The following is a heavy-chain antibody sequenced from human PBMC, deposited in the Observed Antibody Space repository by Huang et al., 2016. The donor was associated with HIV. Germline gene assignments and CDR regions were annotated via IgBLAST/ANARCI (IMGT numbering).Heavy chain of an antibody. CDR1: GYTFPKFA. CDR2: INAGNGNT. J-gene: IGHJ6*03. V-gene: IGHV1-3*01. Sequence: QVQLVQSGAEVKEPGASVKVSCKASGYTFPKFAVHWVRQAPGPRLEWMGWINAGNGNTHYSQKFQYRLTISRDSFANTTYMALSSLRSEDTAVYYCARVALSLSSQYYYMDVWGKGTTVTVSS. CDR3: ARVALSLSSQYYYMDV. D-gene: IGHD3-10*01.